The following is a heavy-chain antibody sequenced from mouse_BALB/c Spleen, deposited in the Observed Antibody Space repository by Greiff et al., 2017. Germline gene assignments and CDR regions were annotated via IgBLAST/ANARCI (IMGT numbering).Heavy chain of an antibody. D-gene: IGHD2-1*01. V-gene: IGHV3-6*02. CDR3: AREGIYYGNPWYFDV. J-gene: IGHJ1*01. CDR2: ISYDGSN. CDR1: GYSITSGYY. Sequence: VQLKESGPGLVKPSQSLSLTCSVTGYSITSGYYWNWIRQFPGNKLEWMGYISYDGSNNYNPSLKNRISITRDTSKNQFFLKLNSVTTEDTATYYCAREGIYYGNPWYFDVWGAGTTVTVSS.